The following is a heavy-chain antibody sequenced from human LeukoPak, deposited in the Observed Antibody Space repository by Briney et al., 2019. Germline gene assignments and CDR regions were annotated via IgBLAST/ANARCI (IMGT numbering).Heavy chain of an antibody. J-gene: IGHJ4*02. CDR3: ARDSADYGDYDY. CDR2: INPSGGST. CDR1: GYTFTSYF. Sequence: ASVKDSRKASGYTFTSYFMHWVRQAPGQGLDWMGIINPSGGSTSYAQKFQGRVTMTRDTSTSTVYMELSSLRSEDTAVYYCARDSADYGDYDYWGERSLLTVSS. D-gene: IGHD4-17*01. V-gene: IGHV1-46*01.